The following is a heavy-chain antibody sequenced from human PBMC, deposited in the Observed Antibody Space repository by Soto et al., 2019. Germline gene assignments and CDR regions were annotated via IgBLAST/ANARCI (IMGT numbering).Heavy chain of an antibody. D-gene: IGHD1-26*01. CDR1: GYTLTELS. J-gene: IGHJ4*02. CDR3: ATGIVGATTSWYFDY. V-gene: IGHV1-24*01. CDR2: FDPEDGET. Sequence: ASVKVSCKVSGYTLTELSMHWVRQAPGKGLEWMGGFDPEDGETIYAQKFQGRVTMTEYTSTDTAYMELSSLRSEDTAVYYCATGIVGATTSWYFDYWGQGTLVTVSS.